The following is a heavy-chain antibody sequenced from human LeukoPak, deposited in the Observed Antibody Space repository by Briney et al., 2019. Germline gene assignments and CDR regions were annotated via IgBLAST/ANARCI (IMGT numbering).Heavy chain of an antibody. D-gene: IGHD4-17*01. Sequence: GGSLRLSCAASGFTFSNYDMHWVRQAAGKGLQWVSAIGTAGDTYYSDSVKGRFTISRENAKNSLYLHMNSLRAEDTAVYYCARVSPNTVTTLQYFDYWGQGTLVTVSS. CDR1: GFTFSNYD. CDR3: ARVSPNTVTTLQYFDY. J-gene: IGHJ4*02. V-gene: IGHV3-13*01. CDR2: IGTAGDT.